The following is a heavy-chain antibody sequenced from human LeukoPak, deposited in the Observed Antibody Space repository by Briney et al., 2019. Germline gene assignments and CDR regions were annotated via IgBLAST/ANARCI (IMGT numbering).Heavy chain of an antibody. J-gene: IGHJ6*02. V-gene: IGHV4-31*03. CDR1: GGSISSGGYY. CDR2: IYYSGST. D-gene: IGHD3-9*01. CDR3: ARRRRYDILTGYSSMDV. Sequence: PSETLSLTCTVSGGSISSGGYYWSWIRQHPGKGLEWIGYIYYSGSTYYNPSLKSRVTISVDTSKNQFSLKLSSVTAADTAVYYCARRRRYDILTGYSSMDVWGQGTTVTVSS.